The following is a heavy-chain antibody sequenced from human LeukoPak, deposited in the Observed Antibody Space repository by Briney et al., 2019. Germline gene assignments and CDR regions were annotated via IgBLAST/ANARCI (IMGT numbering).Heavy chain of an antibody. Sequence: SETLSLTCTVSGGSILDSTYYWAWIRQPPGKGLEWIATIFYTGNTHYNPSLKSRVTMSVDTVKNQFSLNLNSVTAADMAVYYCARQSSGYYYGWFDPWGQGTLVTVSS. J-gene: IGHJ5*02. CDR1: GGSILDSTYY. D-gene: IGHD3-22*01. V-gene: IGHV4-39*01. CDR2: IFYTGNT. CDR3: ARQSSGYYYGWFDP.